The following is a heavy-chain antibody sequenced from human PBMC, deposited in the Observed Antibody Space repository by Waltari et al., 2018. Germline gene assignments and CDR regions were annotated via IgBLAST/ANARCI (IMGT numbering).Heavy chain of an antibody. CDR2: IIPIFGTA. Sequence: QVQLVQSVAEVKKPGSSVKVSCKASGGTFSSYAISWVRQAPGQGLEWMGRIIPIFGTANYAQKFQGRVTITADKSTSTAYMELSSLRSEDTAVYYCARGGSAYDIYYYGMDVWGQGTTVTVSS. CDR1: GGTFSSYA. J-gene: IGHJ6*02. CDR3: ARGGSAYDIYYYGMDV. V-gene: IGHV1-69*08. D-gene: IGHD5-12*01.